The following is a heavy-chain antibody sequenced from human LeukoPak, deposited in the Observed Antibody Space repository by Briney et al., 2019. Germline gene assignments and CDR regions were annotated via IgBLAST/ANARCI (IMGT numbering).Heavy chain of an antibody. J-gene: IGHJ3*02. CDR3: TTNDAFDI. CDR2: IKRTADGGTP. V-gene: IGHV3-15*01. Sequence: GGSLRLSCAASGFTFSNAWMNWVRQAPGKGLEWVGRIKRTADGGTPDYAAPVKGRFTISRDDSKNTLYLQMNSLKTEDTAVYYCTTNDAFDIWGQGTMVTVSS. CDR1: GFTFSNAW.